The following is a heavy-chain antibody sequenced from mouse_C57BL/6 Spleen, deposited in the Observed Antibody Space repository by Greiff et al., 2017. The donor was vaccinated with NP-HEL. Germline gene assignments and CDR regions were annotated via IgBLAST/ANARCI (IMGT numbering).Heavy chain of an antibody. D-gene: IGHD2-1*01. V-gene: IGHV1-82*01. CDR3: ARWDGND. J-gene: IGHJ2*01. CDR2: IYPGDGDT. Sequence: QVQLKESGPELVKPGASVKISCKASGYAFSSSWMNWVKQRPGKGLEWIGRIYPGDGDTNYNGKFKGKATLTADKSSSTAYMQLSSLTSEDSAVYFCARWDGNDWGQGTTLTVSS. CDR1: GYAFSSSW.